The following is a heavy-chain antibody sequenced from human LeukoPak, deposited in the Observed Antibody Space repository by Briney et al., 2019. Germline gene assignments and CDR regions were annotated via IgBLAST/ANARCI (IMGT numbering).Heavy chain of an antibody. CDR3: ARDYYDSSGSPTRRGYYFDY. D-gene: IGHD3-22*01. Sequence: GRSLRLSCAASGFTFSSYAMHWVRQAPGKGLEWVAVISYDGSNKYYADSVKGRFTISRDNSKNTLYLQMNSLRAEDTAVYYCARDYYDSSGSPTRRGYYFDYWGQGTLVTVSS. J-gene: IGHJ4*02. V-gene: IGHV3-30-3*01. CDR1: GFTFSSYA. CDR2: ISYDGSNK.